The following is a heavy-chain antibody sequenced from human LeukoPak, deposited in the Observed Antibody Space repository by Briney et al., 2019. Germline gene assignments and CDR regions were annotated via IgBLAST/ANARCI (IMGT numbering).Heavy chain of an antibody. CDR3: ARRELYYDFWSGYSNWFDP. V-gene: IGHV3-7*01. D-gene: IGHD3-3*01. J-gene: IGHJ5*02. Sequence: GGSLRLSCAASGFTFSSYWMSWVRQAPGKGLEWVANIKHDGSEKYYVDSVKGRFTISRDNAENSLYLQMNSLRAEDTAVYYCARRELYYDFWSGYSNWFDPWGQGTLVTVSS. CDR2: IKHDGSEK. CDR1: GFTFSSYW.